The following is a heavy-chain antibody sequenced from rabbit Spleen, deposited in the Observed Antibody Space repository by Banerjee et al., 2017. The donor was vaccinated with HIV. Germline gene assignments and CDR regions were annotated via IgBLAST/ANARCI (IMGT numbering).Heavy chain of an antibody. D-gene: IGHD4-2*01. CDR2: INAVTGKA. CDR3: ATGYDGTDFYARYFNF. CDR1: GFSFSSGYY. V-gene: IGHV1S45*01. Sequence: QQQLEESGGGLVKPEGSLTLTCTASGFSFSSGYYMCWVRQAPGKGLEWIACINAVTGKAVYASWAKGRFTFSKTSSTTVTLQMTSLTAADTATYFCATGYDGTDFYARYFNFWGQGTLVTVS. J-gene: IGHJ4*01.